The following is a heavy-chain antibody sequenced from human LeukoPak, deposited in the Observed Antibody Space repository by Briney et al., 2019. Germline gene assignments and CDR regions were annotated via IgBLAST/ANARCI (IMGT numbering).Heavy chain of an antibody. J-gene: IGHJ4*02. CDR3: AKGGSSSWYFFDD. D-gene: IGHD6-13*01. V-gene: IGHV3-23*01. CDR2: ISASGGST. Sequence: GGSLRLSCAASGFTFSNYAMSWVRQAPGKGLRWVAGISASGGSTYYADSMKGRFTISRDNSQNSLYLQMNSLRAEDTAVYYCAKGGSSSWYFFDDWGQGTLVTVSS. CDR1: GFTFSNYA.